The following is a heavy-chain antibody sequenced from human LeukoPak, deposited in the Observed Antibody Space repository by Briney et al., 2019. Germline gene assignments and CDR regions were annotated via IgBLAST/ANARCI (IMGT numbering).Heavy chain of an antibody. CDR3: ARGLYDSSGYYDY. V-gene: IGHV4-59*01. J-gene: IGHJ4*02. Sequence: SETLSLTCTVSGGSISSYYWSWIRQPPGKGLEGIGYIYSSGSTNYNPSLKSRVTISVDTSKNQFSLKLSSVTAADTAVYYCARGLYDSSGYYDYWGQGTLVTVSS. CDR2: IYSSGST. CDR1: GGSISSYY. D-gene: IGHD3-22*01.